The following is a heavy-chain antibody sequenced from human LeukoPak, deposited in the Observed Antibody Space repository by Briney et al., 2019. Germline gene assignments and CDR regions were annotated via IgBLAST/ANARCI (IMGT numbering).Heavy chain of an antibody. CDR3: TRDRGQWLVDY. V-gene: IGHV4-39*07. D-gene: IGHD6-19*01. J-gene: IGHJ4*02. CDR1: GGSISSSGYF. Sequence: PSETLSLTCTVSGGSISSSGYFWGWNRQPPGKGLEYFASIDSSGTTYYNPSLQSRVTISADTSKNQFSLKLSSVTAADTAVYYCTRDRGQWLVDYWGQGTLVTVSS. CDR2: IDSSGTT.